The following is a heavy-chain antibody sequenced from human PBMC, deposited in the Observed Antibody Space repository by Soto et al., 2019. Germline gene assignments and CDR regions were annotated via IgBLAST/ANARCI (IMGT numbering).Heavy chain of an antibody. Sequence: SETLSLTCTVSGGSISSYYWSWIRQPPGKGLEWIGYIYYSGSTNYNPSLKSRVTISVDTPKNQFSLKLSSVTAADTAVYYCARDRRDGYNYYYYYGMDVWGQGTTVTVSS. CDR3: ARDRRDGYNYYYYYGMDV. CDR2: IYYSGST. D-gene: IGHD5-12*01. J-gene: IGHJ6*02. CDR1: GGSISSYY. V-gene: IGHV4-59*01.